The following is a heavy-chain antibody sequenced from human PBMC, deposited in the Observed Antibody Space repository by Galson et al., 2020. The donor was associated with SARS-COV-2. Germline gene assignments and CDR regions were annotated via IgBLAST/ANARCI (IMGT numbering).Heavy chain of an antibody. J-gene: IGHJ6*02. CDR3: ATHLITMVRGVIRYYGMDV. CDR2: FDPEDGET. CDR1: GYTLTELS. V-gene: IGHV1-24*01. D-gene: IGHD3-10*01. Sequence: GESLKISCKVSGYTLTELSMHWVRQAPGKGLEWMGGFDPEDGETIYAQKFQGRVTMTEDTSTDTAYMELSSLRSEDTAVYYCATHLITMVRGVIRYYGMDVWGQGTTVTVSS.